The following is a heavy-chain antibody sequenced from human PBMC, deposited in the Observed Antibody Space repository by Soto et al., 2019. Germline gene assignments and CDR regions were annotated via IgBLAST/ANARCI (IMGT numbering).Heavy chain of an antibody. Sequence: SGPTLVNPTQTLTLTCTFSGFSLSTSGMCVSWIRQPPGKALEWLALISWDDDKYYITSLKTRLTISKDTSKNQVVLTMSNMDPVDTATYYCARISKMKNYDSSGYYFFDNWGQGTLVTVSS. J-gene: IGHJ4*02. D-gene: IGHD3-22*01. CDR2: ISWDDDK. CDR3: ARISKMKNYDSSGYYFFDN. CDR1: GFSLSTSGMC. V-gene: IGHV2-70*01.